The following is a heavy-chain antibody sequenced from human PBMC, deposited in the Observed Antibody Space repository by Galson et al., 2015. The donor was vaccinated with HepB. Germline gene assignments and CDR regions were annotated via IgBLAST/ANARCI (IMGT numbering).Heavy chain of an antibody. CDR1: GSFITSSTYY. Sequence: ETLSLTCSISGSFITSSTYYWGWIRQPPGKGLEWIGSVYFSGTTYYNPSLKSRVTISLDTSKKQFSLNVRSVTAADTAVYYCARRSRYCSSANCYDFDSWGQGTLVTVSS. CDR2: VYFSGTT. CDR3: ARRSRYCSSANCYDFDS. V-gene: IGHV4-39*01. D-gene: IGHD2-2*01. J-gene: IGHJ4*02.